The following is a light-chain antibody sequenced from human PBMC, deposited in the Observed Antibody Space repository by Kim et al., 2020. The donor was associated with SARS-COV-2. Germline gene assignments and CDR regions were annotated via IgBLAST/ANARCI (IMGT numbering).Light chain of an antibody. CDR2: LNSDGSH. CDR1: SGQSSYA. J-gene: IGLJ1*01. V-gene: IGLV4-69*01. CDR3: QTWGTGIRV. Sequence: ANLTDQLSSGQSSYASAWHQQQPGKGPRYLMKLNSDGSHSKGDGILDRFSGSSSGAERYLTISSLQSEDEADYYCQTWGTGIRVFGTGTKVTVL.